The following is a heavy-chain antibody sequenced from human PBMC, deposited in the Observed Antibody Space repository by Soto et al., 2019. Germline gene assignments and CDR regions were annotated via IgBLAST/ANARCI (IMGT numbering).Heavy chain of an antibody. CDR1: GFTFSSHW. CDR2: ISYDGSNK. D-gene: IGHD2-15*01. CDR3: ARVQYCGGGSCYLDY. J-gene: IGHJ4*02. Sequence: PGGSLRLSCAASGFTFSSHWMHWVRQAPGKGLEWVAVISYDGSNKYYADSVKGRVTISRDNSKNTRYLQMNSLRAEDTAVYYCARVQYCGGGSCYLDYWGQGTLVTVSS. V-gene: IGHV3-30-3*01.